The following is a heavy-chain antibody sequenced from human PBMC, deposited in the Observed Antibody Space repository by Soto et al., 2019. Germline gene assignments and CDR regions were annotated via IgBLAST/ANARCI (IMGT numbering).Heavy chain of an antibody. D-gene: IGHD1-1*01. Sequence: SQTLSLTCDISGDSVSSNSAAWNWIRQTPSRGLEWLGRTYCRSKWYSNYAISVKSQVTVNPDTFKNQFSLQLNSVTPEDTAVYYCARGSWDDVSGHYYMDVWGKGTTVTVSS. CDR1: GDSVSSNSAA. J-gene: IGHJ6*03. CDR3: ARGSWDDVSGHYYMDV. CDR2: TYCRSKWYS. V-gene: IGHV6-1*01.